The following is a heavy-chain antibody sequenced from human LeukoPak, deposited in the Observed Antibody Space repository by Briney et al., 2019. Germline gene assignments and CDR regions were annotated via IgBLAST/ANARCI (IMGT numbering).Heavy chain of an antibody. V-gene: IGHV4-34*01. CDR2: INHSGST. Sequence: SETLSLTCAVHGGSFSGYYWSWIRQPPGKGLEWIGEINHSGSTNYNPSLKSRVTISVDTSKNQFSLKLSSVTAADTAVYYCARGPNYDFWSGYYTDLRYFDYWGQGTLVTVSS. J-gene: IGHJ4*02. CDR1: GGSFSGYY. D-gene: IGHD3-3*01. CDR3: ARGPNYDFWSGYYTDLRYFDY.